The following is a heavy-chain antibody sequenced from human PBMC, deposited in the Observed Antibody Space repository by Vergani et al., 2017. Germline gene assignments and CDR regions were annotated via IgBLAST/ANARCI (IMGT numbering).Heavy chain of an antibody. CDR3: ARQVAVAGKWWGPYYYYGMDG. D-gene: IGHD6-19*01. Sequence: EVQLVQSGAEVKKPGESLRISCKGSGYSFTSYWISWVRQMPGKGLEWMGRIDPSDSYTNYSPSFQGHVTISADKSISTAYLQWSSLKASDTAMYYCARQVAVAGKWWGPYYYYGMDGGGQGTTVTVSS. V-gene: IGHV5-10-1*01. CDR1: GYSFTSYW. J-gene: IGHJ6*01. CDR2: IDPSDSYT.